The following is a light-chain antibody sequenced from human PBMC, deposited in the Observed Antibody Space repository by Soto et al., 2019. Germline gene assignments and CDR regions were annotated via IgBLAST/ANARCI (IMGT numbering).Light chain of an antibody. Sequence: EIVLTQSPATLSLSPGERATLSCRASQSVTTYLAWYQQKPGQAPRLLIYDASNRATGIPARFSGSGSGTDFTLTISSLEPEDFAVYYCRQCANWPLTFGGGTKVEIK. CDR1: QSVTTY. V-gene: IGKV3-11*01. CDR2: DAS. J-gene: IGKJ4*01. CDR3: RQCANWPLT.